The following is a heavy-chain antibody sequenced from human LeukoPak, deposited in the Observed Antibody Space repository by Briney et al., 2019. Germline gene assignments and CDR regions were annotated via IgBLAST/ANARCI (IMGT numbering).Heavy chain of an antibody. CDR3: ARGPYYSWIPFLGY. V-gene: IGHV1-8*03. CDR1: GYTFTSYD. CDR2: MNPNSGNT. Sequence: GASVKVSCKASGYTFTSYDINWVRQATGQGLEWMGWMNPNSGNTGYAQKFQGRVTITRNTSISTAYMELSSLRSEDTAVYYCARGPYYSWIPFLGYWGQGTLVTVSS. J-gene: IGHJ4*02. D-gene: IGHD5-18*01.